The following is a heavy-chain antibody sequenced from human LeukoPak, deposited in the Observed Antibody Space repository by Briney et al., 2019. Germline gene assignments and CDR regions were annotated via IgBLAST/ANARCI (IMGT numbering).Heavy chain of an antibody. CDR3: ARDSLPKGAFDI. D-gene: IGHD2-15*01. V-gene: IGHV4-59*01. Sequence: SETLSLTCTVSGGSISSYYWSWIRQPAGKGLEWIGYIYYSGSTNYNPSLKSRVTISVDTSKNQFSLKLSSVTAADTAVYYCARDSLPKGAFDIWGQGTMVTVSS. CDR2: IYYSGST. J-gene: IGHJ3*02. CDR1: GGSISSYY.